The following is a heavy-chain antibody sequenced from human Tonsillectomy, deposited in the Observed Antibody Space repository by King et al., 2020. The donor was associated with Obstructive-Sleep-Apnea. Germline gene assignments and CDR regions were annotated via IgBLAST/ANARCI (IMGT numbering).Heavy chain of an antibody. D-gene: IGHD5-12*01. CDR3: AKDLISVRGYSGYDYGFLGY. Sequence: VQLVESGGVVVQPGGSLRLSCAASGFTFDDYTMHWVRQAPGKGLEWVSLISWDGGSTYYADSVKGRFTISRDNSKNSLYLQMNSLRTEDTALYYCAKDLISVRGYSGYDYGFLGYWGQGTLVTVSS. J-gene: IGHJ4*02. CDR2: ISWDGGST. V-gene: IGHV3-43*01. CDR1: GFTFDDYT.